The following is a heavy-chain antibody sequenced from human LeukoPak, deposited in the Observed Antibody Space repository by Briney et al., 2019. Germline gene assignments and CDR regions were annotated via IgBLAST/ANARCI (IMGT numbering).Heavy chain of an antibody. CDR3: ARHKTEYYFDF. Sequence: SETLSLTCTVSGGSISSRTYYCGWVRQPPGKGLELIASIYYSGTTHHNPSRKSRVTISVDTSKNQFSLKLGSVPAADTAVYYCARHKTEYYFDFWGQGTLVTVSS. D-gene: IGHD3-10*01. V-gene: IGHV4-39*01. J-gene: IGHJ4*02. CDR2: IYYSGTT. CDR1: GGSISSRTYY.